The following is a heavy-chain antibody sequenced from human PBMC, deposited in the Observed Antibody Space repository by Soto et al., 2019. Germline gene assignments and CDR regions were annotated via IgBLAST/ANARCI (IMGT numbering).Heavy chain of an antibody. V-gene: IGHV4-34*01. J-gene: IGHJ4*02. CDR2: INHSGST. D-gene: IGHD6-19*01. CDR3: ASSGWWYFDY. CDR1: DGYFGGYY. Sequence: PSETQSVTSAVDDGYFGGYYWTCIRQPPGTGLEWIGEINHSGSTNYNPSLKSRVTISVDTSKNQFSLKLSSVTAADTAVYYCASSGWWYFDYWGQGTLVTVSS.